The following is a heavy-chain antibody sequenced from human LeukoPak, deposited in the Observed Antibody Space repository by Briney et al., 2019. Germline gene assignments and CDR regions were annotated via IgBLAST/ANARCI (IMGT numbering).Heavy chain of an antibody. J-gene: IGHJ4*02. CDR1: GGSFSGYY. D-gene: IGHD5-12*01. V-gene: IGHV4-34*01. CDR2: INHSGST. Sequence: SETLSLTCAVYGGSFSGYYWSWIRQPPGKGLEWIGEINHSGSTNYNPSLKSRVTISVDTSKNQFSLKLSSVTAADTAVYYCARGLGGYSGYAFDYWGQGTLVTVSS. CDR3: ARGLGGYSGYAFDY.